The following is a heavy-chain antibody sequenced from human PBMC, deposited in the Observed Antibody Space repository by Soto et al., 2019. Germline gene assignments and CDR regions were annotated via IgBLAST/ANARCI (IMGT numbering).Heavy chain of an antibody. V-gene: IGHV1-18*01. D-gene: IGHD2-15*01. J-gene: IGHJ4*02. CDR3: ARDVRSIVEVVAGRLLDF. Sequence: QVQLVQSGTEVTKPGASVKVACKTSGYTFASYGISWVRQAPGQGLEWMGWISGDNGHTSYAQNVHDRVTMTTDTSTSTAYMEVRSLRSDDSAIYFCARDVRSIVEVVAGRLLDFWGQGTLVTVSS. CDR2: ISGDNGHT. CDR1: GYTFASYG.